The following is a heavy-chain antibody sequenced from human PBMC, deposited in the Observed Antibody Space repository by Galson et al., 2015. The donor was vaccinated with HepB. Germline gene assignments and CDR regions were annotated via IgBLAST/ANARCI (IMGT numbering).Heavy chain of an antibody. CDR1: GFTFRTYS. CDR2: ISATNRYI. CDR3: ARDDVAEYSDGWSTMSV. V-gene: IGHV3-21*01. D-gene: IGHD5-18*01. J-gene: IGHJ4*02. Sequence: SLRLSCAASGFTFRTYSLNWVRQAPGKGLEWVSSISATNRYIYYADSVRGRFTISRDNAKNSVSLQMNSLRAEDTALYYFARDDVAEYSDGWSTMSVWGQGTLVTGPS.